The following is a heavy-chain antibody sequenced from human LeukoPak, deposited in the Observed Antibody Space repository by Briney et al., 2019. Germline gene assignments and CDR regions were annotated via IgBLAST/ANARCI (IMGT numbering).Heavy chain of an antibody. J-gene: IGHJ4*02. CDR1: GFTFSNYG. Sequence: GGSLRLSCAASGFTFSNYGMHWVRQAPGKGLEWVAFARYDESTKFYADSVKGRFTISGDNSKTTLYLQMNSLRAEDTAVYYCAKDLPAAYFDYWGQGTLVTVSS. CDR3: AKDLPAAYFDY. CDR2: ARYDESTK. V-gene: IGHV3-30*02. D-gene: IGHD2-2*01.